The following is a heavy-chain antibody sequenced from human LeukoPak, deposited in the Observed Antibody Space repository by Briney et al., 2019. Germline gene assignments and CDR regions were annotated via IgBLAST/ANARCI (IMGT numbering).Heavy chain of an antibody. J-gene: IGHJ5*02. V-gene: IGHV4-59*01. Sequence: SETLSLTCTVSGGSISSYYWSWIRQPPGKGLEWIGYIYYSGSTNYNPSLKSRVTISVDTSKNQFSLKLSSVTAADTAVYYCARALGNSNWFDPWGQGTLVTVSS. CDR3: ARALGNSNWFDP. CDR2: IYYSGST. CDR1: GGSISSYY. D-gene: IGHD1-14*01.